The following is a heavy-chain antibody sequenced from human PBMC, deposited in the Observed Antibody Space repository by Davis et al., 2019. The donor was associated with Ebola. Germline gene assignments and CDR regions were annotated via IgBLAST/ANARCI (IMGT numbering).Heavy chain of an antibody. CDR3: AREKRTYSSSWHNWFDP. J-gene: IGHJ5*02. CDR1: GFTVSSNY. CDR2: IYSGGST. D-gene: IGHD6-13*01. Sequence: PGGSLRLSCAASGFTVSSNYMSWVRQAPGQGLEWVSVIYSGGSTYYADSVKGRFTISRDNSKNTLYLQMNSLRAEDTAVYYCAREKRTYSSSWHNWFDPWGQGTLVTVSS. V-gene: IGHV3-53*01.